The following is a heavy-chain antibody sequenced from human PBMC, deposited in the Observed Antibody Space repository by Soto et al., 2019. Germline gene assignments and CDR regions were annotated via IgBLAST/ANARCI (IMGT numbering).Heavy chain of an antibody. CDR1: GVSVSRDYQ. J-gene: IGHJ1*01. CDR3: AGAWDF. Sequence: SETLYLTCTVSGVSVSRDYQWIWIRQPPGKGLEWIGHISYSGSPYYHPSLRSRLSISVDTSKNQFSLKVKSVTAADTAVYYCAGAWDFWGQGTLVTVS. D-gene: IGHD1-26*01. CDR2: ISYSGSP. V-gene: IGHV4-30-4*01.